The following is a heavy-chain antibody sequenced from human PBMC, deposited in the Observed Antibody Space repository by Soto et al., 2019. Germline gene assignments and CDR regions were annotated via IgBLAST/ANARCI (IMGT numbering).Heavy chain of an antibody. Sequence: SETLSLTCTFSGSSIIGYYWTWIRHSPERGLEWIGYIHYSGIANYNPSLNNRLTMSVDRSKSQFSMKLASVTDADTAVYYCARGVGGSGLNWFDPWGQGTLVTVSS. D-gene: IGHD6-19*01. V-gene: IGHV4-59*12. CDR1: GSSIIGYY. CDR3: ARGVGGSGLNWFDP. J-gene: IGHJ5*02. CDR2: IHYSGIA.